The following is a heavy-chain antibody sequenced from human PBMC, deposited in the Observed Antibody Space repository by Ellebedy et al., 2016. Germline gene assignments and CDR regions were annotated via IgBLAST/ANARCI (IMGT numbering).Heavy chain of an antibody. CDR2: ISSSSSYI. CDR1: GFSVSSND. V-gene: IGHV3-21*01. J-gene: IGHJ3*02. D-gene: IGHD4-23*01. CDR3: ATRHYGGFDI. Sequence: GESLKISXAVSGFSVSSNDMNWVRQAPGKGLEWVSSISSSSSYIYYADSVKGRFTISRDNAKNSLYLQMNSLRAEDTAVYYCATRHYGGFDIWGRGTMVTVSS.